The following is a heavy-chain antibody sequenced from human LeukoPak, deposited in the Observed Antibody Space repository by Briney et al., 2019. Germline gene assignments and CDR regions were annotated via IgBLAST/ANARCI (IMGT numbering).Heavy chain of an antibody. D-gene: IGHD4-11*01. J-gene: IGHJ4*02. CDR1: GFTFSSYG. Sequence: PGGSLRLSCAASGFTFSSYGMHWVRQAPGKGLEWVAVIWYDGSNKYYADSVKGRFTISRDNSKSTLYLQMNSLRAEDTAVYYCAKDDAQATTLDHWGQGTLVTVSS. V-gene: IGHV3-33*06. CDR2: IWYDGSNK. CDR3: AKDDAQATTLDH.